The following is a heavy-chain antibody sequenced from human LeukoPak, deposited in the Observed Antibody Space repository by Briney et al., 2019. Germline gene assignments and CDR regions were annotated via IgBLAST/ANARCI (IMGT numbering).Heavy chain of an antibody. CDR1: GYTFTSYD. CDR2: MNPNSGNT. Sequence: ASVKVSCKASGYTFTSYDINWVRQATGQGLAWMGWMNPNSGNTRYAQKFQGRVTMTRHTSISTAYMELRSLRSEDTGVYYCAKVVTIFGVVIRVFDYWGQGTLVTVSS. CDR3: AKVVTIFGVVIRVFDY. J-gene: IGHJ4*02. D-gene: IGHD3-3*01. V-gene: IGHV1-8*01.